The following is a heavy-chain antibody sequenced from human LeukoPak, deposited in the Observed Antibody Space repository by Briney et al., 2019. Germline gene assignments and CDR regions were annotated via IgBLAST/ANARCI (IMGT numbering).Heavy chain of an antibody. J-gene: IGHJ5*02. V-gene: IGHV4-34*01. Sequence: SETLSLTCTVSGGSISSYYWSWIRQPPGKGLEWIGEINHSGSTNYNPSLKSRVTISVDMSKNQFSLKLSSVTAADTAVYYCAVAGTWWFDPWGQGTLVTVSS. CDR3: AVAGTWWFDP. CDR1: GGSISSYY. CDR2: INHSGST. D-gene: IGHD6-19*01.